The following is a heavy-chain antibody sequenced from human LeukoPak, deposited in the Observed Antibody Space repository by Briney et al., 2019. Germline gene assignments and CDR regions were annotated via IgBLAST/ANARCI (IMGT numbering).Heavy chain of an antibody. CDR1: GFSLSAYW. CDR2: INRDGSQR. V-gene: IGHV3-7*01. Sequence: GGSLRLSCAASGFSLSAYWMTWVRQAPGKGLEWVANINRDGSQRNHVDSVKGRFTISRDNAKNSLYLQMNSLRAEDTAVYYCARGSSRADYWGQGTLVTVSS. J-gene: IGHJ4*02. D-gene: IGHD6-19*01. CDR3: ARGSSRADY.